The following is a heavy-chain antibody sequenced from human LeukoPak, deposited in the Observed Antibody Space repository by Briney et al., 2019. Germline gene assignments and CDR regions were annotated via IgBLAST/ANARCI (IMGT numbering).Heavy chain of an antibody. CDR3: ASSDIVVVPAALFDYYYYYGMDV. CDR2: IIPIFGTA. D-gene: IGHD2-2*01. V-gene: IGHV1-69*05. J-gene: IGHJ6*02. CDR1: GGTFSSYA. Sequence: SVKVSCKASGGTFSSYAISWVRQAPGQGLEWMGGIIPIFGTANYAQKFQGRVTITRDTSASTAYMELSSLRSEDTAVYYCASSDIVVVPAALFDYYYYYGMDVWGQGTTVTVSS.